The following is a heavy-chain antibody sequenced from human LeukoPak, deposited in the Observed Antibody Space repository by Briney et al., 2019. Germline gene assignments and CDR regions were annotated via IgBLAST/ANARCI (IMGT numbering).Heavy chain of an antibody. D-gene: IGHD7-27*01. CDR3: AKGVWAPRFDS. CDR1: GASFSYDY. J-gene: IGHJ5*01. V-gene: IGHV4-34*01. CDR2: INHSGSI. Sequence: SGTLSLTCAVYGASFSYDYWSWIRQPPGKGLEWIGEINHSGSITYNPSLKSRVTISAEKSKSQFSLRLTSVTAADTAVYYCAKGVWAPRFDSWGQGTLVTVSS.